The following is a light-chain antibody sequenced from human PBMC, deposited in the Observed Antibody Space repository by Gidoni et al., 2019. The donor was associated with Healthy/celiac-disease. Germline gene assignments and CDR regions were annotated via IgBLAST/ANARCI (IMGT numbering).Light chain of an antibody. Sequence: SCDLTQPLSVSVALGQPARITCGGNNIGRKNVHWYQQKPGQAPVLVIYRDSNRPSGTPERFSGSNSGNTATLNIRRAQAGDEADYYCQVWDSSTAVFGGGTKLTVL. CDR3: QVWDSSTAV. CDR1: NIGRKN. V-gene: IGLV3-9*01. CDR2: RDS. J-gene: IGLJ2*01.